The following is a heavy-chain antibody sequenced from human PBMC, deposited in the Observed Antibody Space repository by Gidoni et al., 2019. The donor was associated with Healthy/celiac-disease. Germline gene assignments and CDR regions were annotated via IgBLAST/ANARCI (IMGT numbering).Heavy chain of an antibody. CDR3: ARSVGLASPPGGY. Sequence: HLQLQESGPGLVTPSETLSLTCTLSGGSISSSTYYWDWIRQPPGKGVEWIGSIYYSGSPYYNTYRKSRVTISVDTSKNQFSLKLSSVTAADTAVYYCARSVGLASPPGGYWGQGSLVIVSS. CDR2: IYYSGSP. D-gene: IGHD1-26*01. V-gene: IGHV4-39*07. CDR1: GGSISSSTYY. J-gene: IGHJ4*02.